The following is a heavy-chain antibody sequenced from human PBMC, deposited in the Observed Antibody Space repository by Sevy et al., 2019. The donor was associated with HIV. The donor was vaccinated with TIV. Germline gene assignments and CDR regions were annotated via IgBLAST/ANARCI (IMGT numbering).Heavy chain of an antibody. CDR1: GDSISSGSYY. J-gene: IGHJ4*02. Sequence: SETLSLTCIVSGDSISSGSYYWGWIRQPPGKGLEWIASISYSGNTYYNPSLKSRTTMSIDTSKNQFFLTLNSVTAPDAAVYYCARSNPYYDFWSGYMTSGYFDFWGPGTLVTVSS. CDR3: ARSNPYYDFWSGYMTSGYFDF. D-gene: IGHD3-3*01. V-gene: IGHV4-39*01. CDR2: ISYSGNT.